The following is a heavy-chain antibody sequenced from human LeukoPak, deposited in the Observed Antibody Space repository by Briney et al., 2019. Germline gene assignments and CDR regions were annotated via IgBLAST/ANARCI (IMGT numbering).Heavy chain of an antibody. V-gene: IGHV3-21*01. CDR3: ARDVDTAMVKADY. CDR2: ISSSSSYI. J-gene: IGHJ4*02. D-gene: IGHD5-18*01. CDR1: GFTFSSYS. Sequence: GGSLRLSCAASGFTFSSYSMNWVRQAPGKGLEWVSSISSSSSYIYYADSVKGRFTISRDNAKNSLYLQMNSLRAEDTAVYYCARDVDTAMVKADYWGQGTLVTVSS.